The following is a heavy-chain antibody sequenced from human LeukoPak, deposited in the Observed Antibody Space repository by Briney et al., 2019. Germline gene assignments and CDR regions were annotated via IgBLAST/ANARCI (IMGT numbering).Heavy chain of an antibody. CDR1: GFTVSSNY. J-gene: IGHJ4*02. D-gene: IGHD6-19*01. Sequence: GGSLRLSCAASGFTVSSNYMSWVRQAPGKGLEWVSVIYSGGSTYYADSVKGRFTISIDNSKNTLYLQMNSLRAEDTAVYYCAKPGYSSGWTFDYWGQGTLVTVSS. CDR3: AKPGYSSGWTFDY. V-gene: IGHV3-53*01. CDR2: IYSGGST.